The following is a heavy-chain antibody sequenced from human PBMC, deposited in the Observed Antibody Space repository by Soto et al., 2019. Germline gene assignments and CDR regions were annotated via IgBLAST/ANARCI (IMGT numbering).Heavy chain of an antibody. CDR3: ARRLPHYYYGMDV. J-gene: IGHJ6*02. V-gene: IGHV5-10-1*01. CDR1: GYSFTSYW. Sequence: PRGSLKISCQGSGYSFTSYWISWVRQMPGKGLEWMGRIDPSDSYTNYSPSFQGHVTISADKSISTAYLQWSSLKASDTAMYYCARRLPHYYYGMDVWGQGATVTVSS. CDR2: IDPSDSYT. D-gene: IGHD6-25*01.